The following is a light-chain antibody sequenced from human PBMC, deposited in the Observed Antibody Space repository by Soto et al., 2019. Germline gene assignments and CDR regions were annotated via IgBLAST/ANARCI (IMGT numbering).Light chain of an antibody. J-gene: IGLJ3*02. CDR2: EVS. CDR1: SSDIGGYNY. Sequence: QSALTQPASVSGSPGQSITISCTGTSSDIGGYNYVSWYQQRPGKAPKLMIYEVSNRPSGVSSRFSGSKSGDTASLTISGLQAEDEADYYCSSHTSSSTLVFGGGTKLTVL. CDR3: SSHTSSSTLV. V-gene: IGLV2-14*01.